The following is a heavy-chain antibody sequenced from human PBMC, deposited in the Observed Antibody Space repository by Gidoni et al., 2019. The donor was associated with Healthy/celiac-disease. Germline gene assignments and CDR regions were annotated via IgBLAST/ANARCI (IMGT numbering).Heavy chain of an antibody. V-gene: IGHV3-64D*09. CDR3: VKGYCSGGSCYYYFDY. Sequence: EVQLVESGGGLVQPGGSLRLSCSASGFTFSSYAMHWVRQAPGKGLEYVSAISSNGGSTYYADSVKGRFTISRDNSKNTLYLQMSSLRAEDTAVYYCVKGYCSGGSCYYYFDYWGQGTLVTVSS. D-gene: IGHD2-15*01. CDR2: ISSNGGST. CDR1: GFTFSSYA. J-gene: IGHJ4*02.